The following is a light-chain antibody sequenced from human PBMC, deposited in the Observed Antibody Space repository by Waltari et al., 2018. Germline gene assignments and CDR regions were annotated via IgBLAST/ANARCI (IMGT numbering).Light chain of an antibody. CDR1: QGISSY. Sequence: IQMSQSPSSLSASVGDRVTITCRASQGISSYLNWYQQKPGKAPKLLIYYGISLGSGVPSRFSGSGSGTEFTLTISSLQPEDFATYYCQQGNSNPWTFGQGTKVEIK. J-gene: IGKJ1*01. CDR3: QQGNSNPWT. CDR2: YGI. V-gene: IGKV1-13*02.